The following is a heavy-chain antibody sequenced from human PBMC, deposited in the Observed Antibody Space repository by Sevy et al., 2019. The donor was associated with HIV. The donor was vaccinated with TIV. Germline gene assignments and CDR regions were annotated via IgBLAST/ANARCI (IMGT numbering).Heavy chain of an antibody. Sequence: GGSLRLSCAVSGFTFSSYWMSWVRQAPGKGLEWVANIKQDGGAQYYVDSVKGRFALSRDNAKNSLFLQMNSLRVEDTAVYYCARSTNSAALDYWGQGTPVTVSS. D-gene: IGHD2-2*01. CDR2: IKQDGGAQ. V-gene: IGHV3-7*01. CDR3: ARSTNSAALDY. CDR1: GFTFSSYW. J-gene: IGHJ4*02.